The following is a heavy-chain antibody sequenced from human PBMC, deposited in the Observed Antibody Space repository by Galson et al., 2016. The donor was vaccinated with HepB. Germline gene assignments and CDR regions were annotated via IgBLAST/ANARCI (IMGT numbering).Heavy chain of an antibody. V-gene: IGHV3-66*02. J-gene: IGHJ4*02. D-gene: IGHD5-24*01. CDR1: GFTVSTNY. Sequence: SLRLSCAASGFTVSTNYMSWVRQAPGKGLEWVSVIYGGGSTTYADSVKGRFTISRHNSKNTLYLQMRDLRSEDTALYYCARDSGYNEHGGFDNWGQGTLVAVSS. CDR3: ARDSGYNEHGGFDN. CDR2: IYGGGST.